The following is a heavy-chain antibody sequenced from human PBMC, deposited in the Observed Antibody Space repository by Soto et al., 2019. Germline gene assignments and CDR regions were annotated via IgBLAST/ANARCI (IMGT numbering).Heavy chain of an antibody. CDR3: ARRDIAFDY. V-gene: IGHV4-59*08. CDR1: GSSMSSYY. J-gene: IGHJ4*02. Sequence: PSETLSLTCTVSGSSMSSYYWSWIRQPPGKGLEWIGYIYYSGSTNYNPSLKSRVTISVDTSKNQFSLKLSSVTAADTAVYYCARRDIAFDYWGQGTLVTVSS. D-gene: IGHD2-15*01. CDR2: IYYSGST.